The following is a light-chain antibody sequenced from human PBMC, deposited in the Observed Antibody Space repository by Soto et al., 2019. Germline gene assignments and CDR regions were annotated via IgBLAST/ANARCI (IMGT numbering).Light chain of an antibody. V-gene: IGKV1-16*02. J-gene: IGKJ5*01. CDR3: QHDT. CDR1: QDIGDW. CDR2: AAS. Sequence: DIQMTQSPSTLSASVGDRVSITCRASQDIGDWLAWYQQKPGKAPKLLVYAASSLQSGVPSKFSGSGSGTDFTLTISSLQPENFATYYCQHDTFGQGTRLEIK.